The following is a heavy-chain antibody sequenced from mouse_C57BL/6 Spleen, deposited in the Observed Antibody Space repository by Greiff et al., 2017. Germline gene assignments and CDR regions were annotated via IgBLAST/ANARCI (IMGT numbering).Heavy chain of an antibody. V-gene: IGHV1-15*01. J-gene: IGHJ4*01. D-gene: IGHD1-1*01. Sequence: QVQLQQSGAELVRPGASVTLSCKASGYTFTDYEMHWVKQTPVHGLEWIGAIDPETGGTAYNQKFKGKAILTADKSSSTAYMELRSLTSEDSAVYYCTQITTVVVRGGMDYWGQGTSVTVSS. CDR2: IDPETGGT. CDR3: TQITTVVVRGGMDY. CDR1: GYTFTDYE.